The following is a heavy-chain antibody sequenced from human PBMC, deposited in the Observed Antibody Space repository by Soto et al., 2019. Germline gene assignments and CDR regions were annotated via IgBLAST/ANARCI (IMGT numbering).Heavy chain of an antibody. CDR1: GFTFSNAL. V-gene: IGHV3-15*01. D-gene: IGHD3-10*01. Sequence: AGGSLRLSCAASGFTFSNALMSWVRQAPGKGQEWVGRIKSKTDGGTTDYAAPVKGRFTISRDDSKNTLYLQMNSLKTEDTAVYYCTTDQITMVRGVISHDAFDIGGQGTMVTVS. J-gene: IGHJ3*02. CDR3: TTDQITMVRGVISHDAFDI. CDR2: IKSKTDGGTT.